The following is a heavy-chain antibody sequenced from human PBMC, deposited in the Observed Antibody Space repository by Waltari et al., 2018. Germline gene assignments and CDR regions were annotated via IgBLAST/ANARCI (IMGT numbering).Heavy chain of an antibody. V-gene: IGHV4-34*01. Sequence: QVQLQQWGAGLLKPSETLSLTCAVYGGSFSGYYWRWIRQPPGTGVEWIGEINHSGSTNYNPSLKSRVTISVDTSKNQFSLKLSSVTAADTAVYYCARVPWLQFLGWGGRGTVGMDVWGQGTTVTVSS. D-gene: IGHD5-12*01. CDR1: GGSFSGYY. J-gene: IGHJ6*02. CDR3: ARVPWLQFLGWGGRGTVGMDV. CDR2: INHSGST.